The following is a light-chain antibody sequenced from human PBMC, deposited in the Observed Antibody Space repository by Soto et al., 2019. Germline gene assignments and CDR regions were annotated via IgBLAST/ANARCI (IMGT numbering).Light chain of an antibody. Sequence: AIRMTQSPSSFSASTGDRVTITFRASQGISSYLAWYQQKAGKAPKLLIYAASTLQSGVPSRFSGSGSGTDFTLTISCLQSEDFATYYCQQYYSYPPTFGQGTKLEIK. J-gene: IGKJ2*01. CDR3: QQYYSYPPT. CDR2: AAS. CDR1: QGISSY. V-gene: IGKV1-8*01.